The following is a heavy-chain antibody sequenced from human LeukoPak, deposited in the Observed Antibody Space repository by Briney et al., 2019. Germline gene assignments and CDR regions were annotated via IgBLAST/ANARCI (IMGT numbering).Heavy chain of an antibody. CDR2: MLYSGST. V-gene: IGHV4-59*08. J-gene: IGHJ4*02. CDR1: GASISNYY. Sequence: SETLSLTCTVSGASISNYYWSWIRQSPGKGLEWIGYMLYSGSTNQNPSLRSRVTISVDTSKNQVSLKLSSVTAADTAIYYCARSDIWGSYRFLDYWGQRALVTVSS. CDR3: ARSDIWGSYRFLDY. D-gene: IGHD3-16*02.